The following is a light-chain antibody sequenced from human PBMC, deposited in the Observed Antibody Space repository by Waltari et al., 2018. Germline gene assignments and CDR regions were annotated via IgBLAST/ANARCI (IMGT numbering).Light chain of an antibody. CDR3: QEYSGIST. V-gene: IGKV4-1*01. CDR1: QSLLHTSTNKNN. J-gene: IGKJ3*01. CDR2: WAS. Sequence: DIVMTQSPDFLAVSLGERATINCRSSQSLLHTSTNKNNLAWYQQKPGQPPKLLIYWASTRESGVPDRFSGSGSGTDFTLTISGLQAEDVAVYYCQEYSGISTSGPGTRVDI.